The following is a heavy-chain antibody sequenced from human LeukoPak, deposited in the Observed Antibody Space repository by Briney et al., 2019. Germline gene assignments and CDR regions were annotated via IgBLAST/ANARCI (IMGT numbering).Heavy chain of an antibody. Sequence: SETLSLTCTVSGGSISSGSYYWSWIRQPAGKGLEWIGRIYTSGSTNYNPSLKSRVTISVDTSKNQFSLKLSSVTAADTAVYYCARAEWSSGWYYSGGWNAFDIWGQGTMVTVSS. CDR2: IYTSGST. CDR1: GGSISSGSYY. CDR3: ARAEWSSGWYYSGGWNAFDI. D-gene: IGHD6-19*01. V-gene: IGHV4-61*02. J-gene: IGHJ3*02.